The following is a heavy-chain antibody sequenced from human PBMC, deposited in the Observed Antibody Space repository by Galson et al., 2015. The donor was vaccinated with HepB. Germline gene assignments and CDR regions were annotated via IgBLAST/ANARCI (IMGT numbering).Heavy chain of an antibody. V-gene: IGHV1-18*01. J-gene: IGHJ4*02. CDR2: ISPYNGNT. CDR1: GYIFISYS. CDR3: ARDPSSTGIGTTCSYDRLDY. Sequence: SVKVSCKASGYIFISYSINWVRQAHGQGLEWMGRISPYNGNTNYERKFQGRVFMTTDTSAETAYMELRSLRYDDTAVYYCARDPSSTGIGTTCSYDRLDYWGQGTPVTVSS. D-gene: IGHD2-2*01.